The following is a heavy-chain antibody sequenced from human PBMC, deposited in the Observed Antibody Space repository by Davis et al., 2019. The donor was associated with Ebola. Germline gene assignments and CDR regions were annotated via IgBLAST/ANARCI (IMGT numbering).Heavy chain of an antibody. CDR3: AKSIWFGESSLDYYMDV. Sequence: GESLKISCAASGFTFSSYGMHWVRQAPGKGLEWVAVISYDGSNKYYADSVKGRFTISRDNSKNTLYLQMNSLRAEDTAVYYCAKSIWFGESSLDYYMDVWGKGTTVTVSS. CDR2: ISYDGSNK. V-gene: IGHV3-30*18. CDR1: GFTFSSYG. D-gene: IGHD3-10*01. J-gene: IGHJ6*03.